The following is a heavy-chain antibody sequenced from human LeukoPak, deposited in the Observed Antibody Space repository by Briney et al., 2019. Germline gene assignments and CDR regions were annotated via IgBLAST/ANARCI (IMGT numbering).Heavy chain of an antibody. CDR3: ARTYSGSYLAPDY. J-gene: IGHJ4*02. Sequence: GGSLRLSCAASGFTFSSYSMNWVRQAPGKGLEWVSSISSSSSYIYYADSVKGRFTISRDNAKSSLYLQMNSLRAEDTAVYYCARTYSGSYLAPDYWGQGTLVTVSS. V-gene: IGHV3-21*01. D-gene: IGHD1-26*01. CDR1: GFTFSSYS. CDR2: ISSSSSYI.